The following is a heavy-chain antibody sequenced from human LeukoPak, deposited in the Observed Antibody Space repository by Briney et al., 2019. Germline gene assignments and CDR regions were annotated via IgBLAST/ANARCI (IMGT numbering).Heavy chain of an antibody. CDR1: GFTFSSYE. J-gene: IGHJ4*02. CDR3: ATDGGPAYSSSWYLY. Sequence: GGSLRLSCAASGFTFSSYEMNWVRQAPGKGLEWVSYISSSGSTIYYADSVKGRLTISRDNAKNSLYLRMNSLRAEDTAVYYCATDGGPAYSSSWYLYWGQGSLVTVSS. V-gene: IGHV3-48*03. D-gene: IGHD6-13*01. CDR2: ISSSGSTI.